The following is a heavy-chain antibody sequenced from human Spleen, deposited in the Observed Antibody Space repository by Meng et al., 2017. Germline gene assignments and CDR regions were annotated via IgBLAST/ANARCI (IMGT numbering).Heavy chain of an antibody. V-gene: IGHV4-34*01. CDR1: VGSFSGYY. CDR2: INYSGST. CDR3: ARQGFLEWLLYRGNWFDP. J-gene: IGHJ5*02. Sequence: QVQLQQWGAGLLKPSETLSRTCAVYVGSFSGYYWSWIRQPPGKGLEWLGQINYSGSTYYNPSLKSRVTISVDTSKNQFSLKLSSVTAADTAVYYCARQGFLEWLLYRGNWFDPWGQGTLVTVSS. D-gene: IGHD3-3*01.